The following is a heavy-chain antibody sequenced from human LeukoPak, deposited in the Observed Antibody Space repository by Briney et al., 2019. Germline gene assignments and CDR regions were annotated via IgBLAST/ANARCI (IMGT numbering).Heavy chain of an antibody. J-gene: IGHJ4*02. CDR2: ISYDGSNK. Sequence: PGGSLRLSCAASGFTFSSYAMSWVRQAPGKGLEWVAVISYDGSNKYYADSVKGRFTISRDNPKNTLYLQMNSLRAEDTAVYYCAKDITAALGSHWGQGTLVTVSS. CDR3: AKDITAALGSH. D-gene: IGHD1-26*01. CDR1: GFTFSSYA. V-gene: IGHV3-30*18.